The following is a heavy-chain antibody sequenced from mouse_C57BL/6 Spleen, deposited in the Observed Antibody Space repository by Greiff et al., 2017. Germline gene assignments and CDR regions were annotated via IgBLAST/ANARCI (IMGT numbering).Heavy chain of an antibody. Sequence: QVQLQQPGAELVRPGTSVKVSCKASGYAFTNYLIEWVKQRPGQGLEWIGVINPGSGGTNYNEKFKGKATLTADKSSSTAYMQLSSLTSEDSAVYFYALYYYGMNAMDYWGQGTSVTVSS. J-gene: IGHJ4*01. D-gene: IGHD1-1*01. V-gene: IGHV1-54*01. CDR1: GYAFTNYL. CDR3: ALYYYGMNAMDY. CDR2: INPGSGGT.